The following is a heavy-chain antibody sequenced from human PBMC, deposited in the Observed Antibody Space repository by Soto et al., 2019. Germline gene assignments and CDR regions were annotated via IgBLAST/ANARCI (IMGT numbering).Heavy chain of an antibody. Sequence: LSETLSLTCAVSGGSISSGGYSWSWIRQPPGKGLEWIGYIYHSGSTYYNPSLKSRVTISVDRSKNQFSLKLSSVTAADTAVYYCARTPDYWGQGTLVTVSS. CDR1: GGSISSGGYS. V-gene: IGHV4-30-2*01. J-gene: IGHJ4*02. D-gene: IGHD2-15*01. CDR3: ARTPDY. CDR2: IYHSGST.